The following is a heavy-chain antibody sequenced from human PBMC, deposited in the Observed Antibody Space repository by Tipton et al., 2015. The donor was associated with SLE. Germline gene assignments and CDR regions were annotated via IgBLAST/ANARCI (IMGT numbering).Heavy chain of an antibody. Sequence: QVQLVQSGAVVKKPGSSVTVSRKASGGTFSTYAINWVRQAPGQGLEWMGGIIPIFGTANYAQKFQGRVTITTDESTSTAYMELSSLRSEDTAVYYCARETGEEGFDYWGQGTLVTVSS. CDR3: ARETGEEGFDY. CDR2: IIPIFGTA. D-gene: IGHD3-16*01. V-gene: IGHV1-69*01. J-gene: IGHJ4*02. CDR1: GGTFSTYA.